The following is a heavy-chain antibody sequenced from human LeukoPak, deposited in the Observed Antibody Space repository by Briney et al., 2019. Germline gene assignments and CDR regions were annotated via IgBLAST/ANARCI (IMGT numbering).Heavy chain of an antibody. CDR2: IKQDVTEK. CDR3: AKLAKYFYGSETYYFFEH. D-gene: IGHD3-10*01. Sequence: GGSLRLSCAASGFSFTTYWMSWVRQAPGKGLEWVANIKQDVTEKYYVDSVKGRFTISRGNAKNSLYLRMNSLRVEDTAVYYCAKLAKYFYGSETYYFFEHWGQGTPVTASS. CDR1: GFSFTTYW. J-gene: IGHJ4*02. V-gene: IGHV3-7*01.